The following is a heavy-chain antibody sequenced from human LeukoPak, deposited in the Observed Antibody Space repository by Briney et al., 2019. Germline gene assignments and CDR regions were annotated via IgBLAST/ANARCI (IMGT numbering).Heavy chain of an antibody. CDR1: QFNFNKFG. CDR2: ISGSGGST. V-gene: IGHV3-23*01. Sequence: PGGSLRLSCATSQFNFNKFGMTWVRQAPGKGLEWVSSISGSGGSTQYADSVQGRFAISRDNSKNTLYLQMNSLRAEDTAVYYCAKDPNGDYIGTFDIWGQGTMVTVSS. D-gene: IGHD4-17*01. J-gene: IGHJ3*02. CDR3: AKDPNGDYIGTFDI.